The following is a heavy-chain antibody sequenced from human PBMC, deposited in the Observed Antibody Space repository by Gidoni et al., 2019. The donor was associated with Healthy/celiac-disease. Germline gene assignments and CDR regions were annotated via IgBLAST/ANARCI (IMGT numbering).Heavy chain of an antibody. V-gene: IGHV3-33*08. D-gene: IGHD5-12*01. CDR3: ARDLDRDGYNFGAFDI. J-gene: IGHJ3*02. CDR2: IWYDGSNK. CDR1: GFTFSSYG. Sequence: QVQLVESGGGVVQPGRSLRLSCAASGFTFSSYGMHWVRQAPGKGLEWVAVIWYDGSNKYYADSVKGRFTISRDNSKNTLYLQMNSLRAEDTAVYYCARDLDRDGYNFGAFDIWGQGTMVTVSS.